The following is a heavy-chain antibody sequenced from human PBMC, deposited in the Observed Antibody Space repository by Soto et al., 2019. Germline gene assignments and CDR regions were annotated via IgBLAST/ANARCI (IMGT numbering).Heavy chain of an antibody. CDR2: IYYSGST. D-gene: IGHD2-2*02. CDR1: GGSISSYY. Sequence: SETLSLTCTVSGGSISSYYWSWIRQPPGKGLEWIGYIYYSGSTNYNPSRKSRVTISVDTSKNQFSLKLRSVTAADTAVYYCARSIPGRRPADGYCSSTSCYMPPTSWGQGTLVTVSS. J-gene: IGHJ4*02. CDR3: ARSIPGRRPADGYCSSTSCYMPPTS. V-gene: IGHV4-59*01.